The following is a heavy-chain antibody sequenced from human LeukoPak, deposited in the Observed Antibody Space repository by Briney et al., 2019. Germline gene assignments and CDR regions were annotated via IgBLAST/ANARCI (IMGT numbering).Heavy chain of an antibody. Sequence: GGSLRLSCAASGFTFSSYWMHWVRQAPGKGLVWVSRINSDGSSTSYADSVKGRFTISRDNAKNTLYLQMNSLRAEDTAVYYCARDERRGYGYYYYYYMDVWGKGTTVTVSS. CDR2: INSDGSST. J-gene: IGHJ6*03. D-gene: IGHD6-13*01. CDR1: GFTFSSYW. V-gene: IGHV3-74*01. CDR3: ARDERRGYGYYYYYYMDV.